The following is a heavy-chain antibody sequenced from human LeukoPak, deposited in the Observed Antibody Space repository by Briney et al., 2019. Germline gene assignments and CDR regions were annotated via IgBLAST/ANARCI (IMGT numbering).Heavy chain of an antibody. V-gene: IGHV3-15*01. Sequence: GGSLRLSCLTSGFTFVNASMSWVRQAPGKGLEWVGLMKSKPEGGTTFYAAPVKDRFSFSRDDSRNTLYLQMNSLTIGDTGVYYCTTGNPWGQGTLVTVSS. CDR1: GFTFVNAS. J-gene: IGHJ5*02. CDR2: MKSKPEGGTT. CDR3: TTGNP.